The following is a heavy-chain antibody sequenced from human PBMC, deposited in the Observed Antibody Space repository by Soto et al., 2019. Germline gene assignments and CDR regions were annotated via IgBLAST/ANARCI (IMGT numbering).Heavy chain of an antibody. V-gene: IGHV3-23*01. D-gene: IGHD3-22*01. J-gene: IGHJ4*02. CDR3: AKDLLLLFYYDSSGPQSPYFDY. Sequence: GALRLSCAASVFTFSSYAMSWVRQAPGKGLEWVSAISGSGGSTYYADSVKGRFTISRDNSKNTLYLQMNSLRAEDTAVYYCAKDLLLLFYYDSSGPQSPYFDYWGQGTLVTVSS. CDR1: VFTFSSYA. CDR2: ISGSGGST.